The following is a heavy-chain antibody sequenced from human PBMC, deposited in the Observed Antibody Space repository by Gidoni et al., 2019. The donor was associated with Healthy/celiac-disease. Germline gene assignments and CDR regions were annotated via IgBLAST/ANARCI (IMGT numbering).Heavy chain of an antibody. CDR3: AREVGTPTGDAFDI. CDR2: IYYSGST. J-gene: IGHJ3*02. V-gene: IGHV4-31*03. D-gene: IGHD1-1*01. CDR1: GGSISSDGYY. Sequence: QVQLQESGPGLVKPSQTLSLTCTVPGGSISSDGYYWSWIRQHPGKGLEWIGYIYYSGSTYYNPSLKSRVTISVDTSKNQFSLKLSSVTAADTAVYYCAREVGTPTGDAFDIWGQGTMVTVSS.